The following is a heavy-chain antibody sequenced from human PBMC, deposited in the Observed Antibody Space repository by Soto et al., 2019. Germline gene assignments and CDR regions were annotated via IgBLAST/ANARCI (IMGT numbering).Heavy chain of an antibody. J-gene: IGHJ6*02. V-gene: IGHV4-34*01. CDR3: ARSRRNYDILTGYYKSYGMDV. CDR1: GGSFSGYY. D-gene: IGHD3-9*01. CDR2: INHSGST. Sequence: ASETLSLTCAVYGGSFSGYYWSWIRQPPGKGLEWIGEINHSGSTNYNPSLKSRVTISVDTSKNQFSLKLSSVTAADTAVYYCARSRRNYDILTGYYKSYGMDVWGQGTTVTVSS.